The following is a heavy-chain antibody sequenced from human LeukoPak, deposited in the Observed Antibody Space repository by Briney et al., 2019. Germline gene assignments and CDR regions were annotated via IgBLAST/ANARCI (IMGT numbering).Heavy chain of an antibody. CDR3: ARLDRSDYDSSGYFDY. V-gene: IGHV5-51*01. D-gene: IGHD3-22*01. J-gene: IGHJ4*02. CDR2: IYPGDSDT. CDR1: GSSFTSYW. Sequence: GESLKISCQRSGSSFTSYWIGWVRQLPGKGLEWMGIIYPGDSDTRYSPSFQGQVTISADKSISTAYLQWSSLKASDTAMYYCARLDRSDYDSSGYFDYWGQGTLVTVSS.